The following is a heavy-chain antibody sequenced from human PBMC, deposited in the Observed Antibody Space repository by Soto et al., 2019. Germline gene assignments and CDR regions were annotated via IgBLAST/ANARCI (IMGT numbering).Heavy chain of an antibody. CDR1: GGSISSGGYY. D-gene: IGHD3-3*01. Sequence: QVQLQESGPGLVKPSQTLSLTCTVSGGSISSGGYYWSWIRQHPGKGLEWIGYIYYSGSTYYNPSLQSRVTIPVDTSKNQFSLKLSSVTAADTAVYYCARETIFGVVTGNYFDYWGQGTLVTVSS. J-gene: IGHJ4*02. CDR3: ARETIFGVVTGNYFDY. V-gene: IGHV4-31*03. CDR2: IYYSGST.